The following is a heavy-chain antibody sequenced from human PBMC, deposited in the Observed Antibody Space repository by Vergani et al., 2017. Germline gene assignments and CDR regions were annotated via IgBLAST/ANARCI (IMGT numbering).Heavy chain of an antibody. J-gene: IGHJ5*02. Sequence: VQLVQSGAEVKKPGSSVKVSCKASGGTFSSYAMHWVRQAPGKGLDYVSAISSNGGSTYYANSVKGRFTISRDNSKNTLYLQMGSLRAEDMAVYYCAREKGKGYSYGYYWFDPWGQGTLVTVSS. D-gene: IGHD5-18*01. CDR1: GGTFSSYA. CDR2: ISSNGGST. V-gene: IGHV3-64*01. CDR3: AREKGKGYSYGYYWFDP.